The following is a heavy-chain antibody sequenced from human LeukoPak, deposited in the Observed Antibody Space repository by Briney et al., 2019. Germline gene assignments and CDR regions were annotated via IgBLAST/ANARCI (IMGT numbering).Heavy chain of an antibody. CDR3: ARERGGYCSSTSCPRYYGMVV. CDR1: VYTFPWYY. D-gene: IGHD2-2*01. CDR2: INPNSGGT. Sequence: ASVTVSCKASVYTFPWYYMHWVRQAPGQGLEWMGWINPNSGGTNYAQKFQGRVTMTRDTSISTAYMELSRLRSDDTAVYYCARERGGYCSSTSCPRYYGMVVWGQGTTVTVSS. V-gene: IGHV1-2*02. J-gene: IGHJ6*02.